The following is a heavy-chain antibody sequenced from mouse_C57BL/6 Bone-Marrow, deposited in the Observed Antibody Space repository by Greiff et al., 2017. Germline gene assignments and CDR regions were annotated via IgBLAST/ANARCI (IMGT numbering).Heavy chain of an antibody. D-gene: IGHD2-1*01. J-gene: IGHJ3*01. CDR1: GYTFTSYG. Sequence: QVQLQQSGAELARPGASVTLSCKASGYTFTSYGVSWVKQRTGQGLEWIGEIYPRSGNTYYNEKFKGKATLSADKSSSTAYMELRSLTSEDSAVDFCARRDGNWGVAYWGQGTLVTVSA. CDR2: IYPRSGNT. V-gene: IGHV1-81*01. CDR3: ARRDGNWGVAY.